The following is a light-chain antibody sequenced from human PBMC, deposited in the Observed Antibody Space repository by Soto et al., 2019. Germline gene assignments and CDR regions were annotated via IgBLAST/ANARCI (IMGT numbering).Light chain of an antibody. CDR3: QQRSDWPLT. V-gene: IGKV3-11*01. Sequence: EIVLTQSPATLSLSPGERVTLSCRASQSVSSYFAWYQQKPGLAPRLLIYDASTRAAGIPARFSCSGSGTDFNLTISSLEHDEFAVYYCQQRSDWPLTFGGGTKVQIK. J-gene: IGKJ4*01. CDR2: DAS. CDR1: QSVSSY.